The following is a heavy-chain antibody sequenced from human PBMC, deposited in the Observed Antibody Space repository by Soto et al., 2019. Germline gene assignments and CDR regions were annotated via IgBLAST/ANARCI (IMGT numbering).Heavy chain of an antibody. J-gene: IGHJ3*02. D-gene: IGHD3-10*01. CDR2: ISWTSGSI. CDR3: TKDIGGSGRYYAMDAFDI. CDR1: GFTFDDYA. Sequence: EVQLVESGGGLVQPGRSLRLSCAASGFTFDDYAMHWVRQAPGKGLEWVSGISWTSGSIGYAASVKGRFTIYRDNATNSLYLHRNSLRAEDPAVYNCTKDIGGSGRYYAMDAFDIWGQGTMVTVSS. V-gene: IGHV3-9*01.